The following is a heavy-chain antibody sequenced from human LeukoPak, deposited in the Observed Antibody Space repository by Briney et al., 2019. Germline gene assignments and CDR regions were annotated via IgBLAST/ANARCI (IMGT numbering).Heavy chain of an antibody. D-gene: IGHD5-24*01. J-gene: IGHJ4*02. CDR3: ARGARAGYNLEPFDY. CDR1: GFTFSTY. Sequence: PGGSLRLSCAASGFTFSTYWSWIRQPPGKGLEWIGYIYYSGSTKYNPSLKSRVTISVDTSKNQFSLKLSSVTAADTAVYCARGARAGYNLEPFDYWGQGTLVTVSS. CDR2: IYYSGST. V-gene: IGHV4-59*08.